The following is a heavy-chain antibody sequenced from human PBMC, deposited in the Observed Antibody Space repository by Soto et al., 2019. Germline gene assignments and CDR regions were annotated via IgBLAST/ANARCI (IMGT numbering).Heavy chain of an antibody. Sequence: PSETLSLTCTVSGGSISSSSYYWGWIRQPPGKGLEWIGSIYYSGSTYYNPSLKSRVTISVDTSKNQFSLKLSSVTAADTAVYYCAKDNDILTGYYRGYFDYWGQGTLVTVSS. CDR2: IYYSGST. CDR3: AKDNDILTGYYRGYFDY. V-gene: IGHV4-39*02. CDR1: GGSISSSSYY. J-gene: IGHJ4*02. D-gene: IGHD3-9*01.